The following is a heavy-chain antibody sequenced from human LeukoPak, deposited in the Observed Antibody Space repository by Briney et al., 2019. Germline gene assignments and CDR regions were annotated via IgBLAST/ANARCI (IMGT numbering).Heavy chain of an antibody. CDR1: GITFSTYV. CDR2: ISSAGST. V-gene: IGHV3-23*01. J-gene: IGHJ2*01. CDR3: ATSRRTFWYFDL. Sequence: SGRSLRLSCAASGITFSTYVMNWVRQAPGKGLEWVSGISSAGSTYYADSVKGRFTISSDNSKNTLYLQMNGLRAEDTAVYYCATSRRTFWYFDLWGRGTLVAVS.